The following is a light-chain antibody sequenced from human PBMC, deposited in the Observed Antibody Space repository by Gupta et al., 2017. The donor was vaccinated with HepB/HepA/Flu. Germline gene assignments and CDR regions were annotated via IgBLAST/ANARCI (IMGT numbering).Light chain of an antibody. Sequence: DIVMFQPPNSLAVSLGERATINCKSSQSVSYSYNNRYYVAWYQQKRRQPPRLLIYVASTRESGVPDRFSGSGSATDFTLTISSLQAEDVAVYYCQQYDSFPYTFGQGTKVEIK. CDR1: QSVSYSYNNRYY. J-gene: IGKJ2*01. CDR2: VAS. V-gene: IGKV4-1*01. CDR3: QQYDSFPYT.